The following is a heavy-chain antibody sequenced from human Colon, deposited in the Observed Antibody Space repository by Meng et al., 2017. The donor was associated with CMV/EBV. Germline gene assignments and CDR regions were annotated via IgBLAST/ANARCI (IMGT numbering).Heavy chain of an antibody. D-gene: IGHD6-6*01. J-gene: IGHJ4*02. CDR2: VNPIFQKA. V-gene: IGHV1-69*06. CDR1: GGPFSTNT. Sequence: SVKVSCKASGGPFSTNTISWVRQALGQGLEWMGGVNPIFQKANYLRKFQGKVTITADMSTSTVYMDLSSLRSDDTAVYYCAREGVQSSSYYFSSWGQGTLVTVSS. CDR3: AREGVQSSSYYFSS.